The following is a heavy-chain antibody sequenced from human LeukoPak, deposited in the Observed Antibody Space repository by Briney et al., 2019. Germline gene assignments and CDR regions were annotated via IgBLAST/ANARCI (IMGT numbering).Heavy chain of an antibody. CDR2: IYYSGST. CDR3: AREGDSNSVGWFDP. CDR1: GGSISSYY. J-gene: IGHJ5*02. D-gene: IGHD6-13*01. Sequence: SETLSLTCTVSGGSISSYYWSWIRQPPGKGLEWIGCIYYSGSTNYNPSFKSRVTISVDTSKNQFSLKLSSVTAADTAVYYCAREGDSNSVGWFDPWGQGTLVTVSS. V-gene: IGHV4-59*12.